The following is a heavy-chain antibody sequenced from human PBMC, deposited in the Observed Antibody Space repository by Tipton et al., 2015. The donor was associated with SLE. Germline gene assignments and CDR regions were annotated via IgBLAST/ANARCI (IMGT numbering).Heavy chain of an antibody. V-gene: IGHV3-53*01. CDR1: GFTVSTNY. D-gene: IGHD6-13*01. J-gene: IGHJ4*02. Sequence: SLRLSCAASGFTVSTNYMTWVRQAPGKGLEWVSLIYSRGNTYYADSVKGRFTISRDNSKNTLYLQMNSLRAEDTAVYYCARASIAAAGYYFDYWGQGTLVTVSS. CDR2: IYSRGNT. CDR3: ARASIAAAGYYFDY.